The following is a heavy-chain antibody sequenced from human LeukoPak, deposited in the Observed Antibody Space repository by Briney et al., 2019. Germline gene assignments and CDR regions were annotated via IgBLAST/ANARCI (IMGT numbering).Heavy chain of an antibody. CDR2: IRYDGSNK. CDR1: GFTFRSYG. CDR3: QKTAYEILTGYLYD. J-gene: IGHJ4*02. D-gene: IGHD3-9*01. Sequence: VRSLRVSCAASGFTFRSYGMHWVRQAPGKGLEWMAFIRYDGSNKYYADSVKGRFTISRDNSKNTLYLQMNSLRAEDTAVFYKQKTAYEILTGYLYDWGQGTLVTVSS. V-gene: IGHV3-30*02.